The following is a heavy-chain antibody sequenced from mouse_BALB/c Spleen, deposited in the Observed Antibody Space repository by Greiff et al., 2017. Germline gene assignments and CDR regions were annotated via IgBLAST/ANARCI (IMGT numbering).Heavy chain of an antibody. J-gene: IGHJ4*01. Sequence: EVKVVESGGGLVQPGGSLRLSCATSGFTFTDYYMSWVRQPPGKALEWLGFIRNKANGYTTEYSASVKGRFTISRDNSQSILYLQMNTLRAEDSATYYCARGYGNYYAMDYWGQGTSVTVSS. V-gene: IGHV7-3*02. CDR3: ARGYGNYYAMDY. D-gene: IGHD2-1*01. CDR1: GFTFTDYY. CDR2: IRNKANGYTT.